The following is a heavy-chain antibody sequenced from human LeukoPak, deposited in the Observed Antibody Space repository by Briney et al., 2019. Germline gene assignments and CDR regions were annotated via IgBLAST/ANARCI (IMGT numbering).Heavy chain of an antibody. CDR2: IIPIFGTA. CDR3: ARDQAYYGSGSYYHFDY. V-gene: IGHV1-69*05. Sequence: SVKVSCKAPGGTFSSYAISWVRQAPGQGLEWMGRIIPIFGTANYAQKFQGRVTITTDESTSTAYMELSSLRSEDTAVYYCARDQAYYGSGSYYHFDYWGQGTLVTVSS. CDR1: GGTFSSYA. J-gene: IGHJ4*02. D-gene: IGHD3-10*01.